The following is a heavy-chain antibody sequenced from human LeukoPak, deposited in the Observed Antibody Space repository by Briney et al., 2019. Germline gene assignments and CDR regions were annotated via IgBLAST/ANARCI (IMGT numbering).Heavy chain of an antibody. CDR1: GFTFSRYW. V-gene: IGHV3-7*01. CDR2: IKQDGSEK. D-gene: IGHD4-17*01. J-gene: IGHJ4*02. Sequence: GGSLRLSCAASGFTFSRYWMSWVRQAPGKGPEWVANIKQDGSEKYYVDSVKGRFTISRDNAKNLFYLHMNSLRAEDTAVYYCARDRFEAYGDTELGYWGQGTLVTVSS. CDR3: ARDRFEAYGDTELGY.